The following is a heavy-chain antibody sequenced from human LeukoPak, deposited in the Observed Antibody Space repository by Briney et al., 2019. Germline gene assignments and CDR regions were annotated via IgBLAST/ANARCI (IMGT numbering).Heavy chain of an antibody. V-gene: IGHV3-23*01. D-gene: IGHD3-3*01. J-gene: IGHJ6*03. CDR1: GFTFSSYA. CDR2: ISGNGGST. Sequence: GGSLRLSCAASGFTFSSYAMSWVRQAPGKGLEWVSAISGNGGSTYYADSVKGRFTISRDNSKNTLYLQMNSLRAEDTAVYYCEGGTYYDFWSASWTGDNYMDVWGKGTTVTVSS. CDR3: EGGTYYDFWSASWTGDNYMDV.